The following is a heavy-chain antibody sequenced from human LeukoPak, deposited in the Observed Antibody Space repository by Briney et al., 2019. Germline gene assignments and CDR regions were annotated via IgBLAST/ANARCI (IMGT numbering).Heavy chain of an antibody. D-gene: IGHD4-23*01. CDR2: IRYDGSNK. Sequence: GGSLRLSCAASGFTFSSYGMHWVRQAPGKGLEWVAFIRYDGSNKYYADSVKGRFTISRDNSKNTLYLQMNSLRAEDTAVYYCANTLNDYGGALDIWGQGTMVTVSS. J-gene: IGHJ3*02. CDR3: ANTLNDYGGALDI. CDR1: GFTFSSYG. V-gene: IGHV3-30*02.